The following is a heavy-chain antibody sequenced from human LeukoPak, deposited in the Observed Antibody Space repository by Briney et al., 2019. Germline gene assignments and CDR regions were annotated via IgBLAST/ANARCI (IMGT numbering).Heavy chain of an antibody. V-gene: IGHV3-66*01. CDR3: ARAFYPPDFGFGRAPYYFDK. CDR1: GFTVSSNY. J-gene: IGHJ4*02. Sequence: GGSLRLSCVASGFTVSSNYMSWVRQAPGKGLEWVSVIYSGRSTYYADSVKGRFTISRDNSKNTLYLQMNSLRAEDTAVYYCARAFYPPDFGFGRAPYYFDKWGRGTLVTVSS. D-gene: IGHD3-16*01. CDR2: IYSGRST.